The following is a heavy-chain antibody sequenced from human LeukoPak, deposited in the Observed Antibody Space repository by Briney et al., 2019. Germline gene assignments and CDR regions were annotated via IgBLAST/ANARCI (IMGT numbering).Heavy chain of an antibody. J-gene: IGHJ4*02. CDR1: GFTFSSYA. V-gene: IGHV3-30-3*01. Sequence: SLRPSCAASGFTFSSYAMHWVRHAPGKGLEWVAVISYDGSNKYYADSVKGRFTISRDNSKNTPYRKMNSLTPEDTAFIYCAKAAWIQRWFLYFFDYGGRGTRVSVST. CDR2: ISYDGSNK. CDR3: AKAAWIQRWFLYFFDY. D-gene: IGHD5-18*01.